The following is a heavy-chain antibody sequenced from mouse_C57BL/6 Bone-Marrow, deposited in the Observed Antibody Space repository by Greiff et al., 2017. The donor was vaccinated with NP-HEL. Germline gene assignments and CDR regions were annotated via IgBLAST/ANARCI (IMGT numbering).Heavy chain of an antibody. Sequence: QVQLQQSGAELVKPGASVKLSCKASGYTFTSYWMHWVKQRPGQGLEWIGMIHPNSGSTNYNEKFKSKAKLTVDKSSSTAYMQLSSLTSEDSAVYYCARRDYYGSRYFDVWGTGTTVTVSS. CDR1: GYTFTSYW. CDR3: ARRDYYGSRYFDV. J-gene: IGHJ1*03. D-gene: IGHD1-1*01. V-gene: IGHV1-64*01. CDR2: IHPNSGST.